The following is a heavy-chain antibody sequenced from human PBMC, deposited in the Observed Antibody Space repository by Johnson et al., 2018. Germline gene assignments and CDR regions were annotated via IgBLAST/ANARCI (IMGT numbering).Heavy chain of an antibody. CDR2: TRNKPNGYTT. CDR3: ARLRDWYFDL. Sequence: QLVQSGGGLVQPVGSLRLSCAASEFTFSDHYMDWVRQAPGKGLEWVGRTRNKPNGYTTEYAASVKGRFTIPRDDSKNSLYLYMDRLKNEDTAVYYCARLRDWYFDLWGRGTLVTVSS. J-gene: IGHJ2*01. CDR1: EFTFSDHY. D-gene: IGHD4-17*01. V-gene: IGHV3-72*01.